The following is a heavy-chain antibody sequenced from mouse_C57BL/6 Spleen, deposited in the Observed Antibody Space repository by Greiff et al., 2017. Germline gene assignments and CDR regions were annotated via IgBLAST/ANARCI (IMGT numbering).Heavy chain of an antibody. CDR2: IDPSDSYT. Sequence: QVQLQQPGAELVRPGTSVKLSCKASGYTFTSYWMHWVKQRPGQGLEWIGVIDPSDSYTNYTQKFKGKATLTVDTSSSTAYMQLSSLTSEDSAVYYCARLLRFDYWGQGTTLTVSS. CDR3: ARLLRFDY. D-gene: IGHD1-1*01. V-gene: IGHV1-59*01. CDR1: GYTFTSYW. J-gene: IGHJ2*01.